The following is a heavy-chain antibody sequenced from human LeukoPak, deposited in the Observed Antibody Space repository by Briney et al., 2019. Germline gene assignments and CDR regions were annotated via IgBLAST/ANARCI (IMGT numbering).Heavy chain of an antibody. CDR2: IYTSGST. D-gene: IGHD6-13*01. J-gene: IGHJ4*02. Sequence: PSETLSLTCTVSGGSISSSSYYWSWIRQPAWKGLEWIGRIYTSGSTTYNPSLKSRVTISVDTSKNQFSLILSSLTATDTALYYCARGVTADGHFDYWGQGTLVTVSS. V-gene: IGHV4-61*02. CDR1: GGSISSSSYY. CDR3: ARGVTADGHFDY.